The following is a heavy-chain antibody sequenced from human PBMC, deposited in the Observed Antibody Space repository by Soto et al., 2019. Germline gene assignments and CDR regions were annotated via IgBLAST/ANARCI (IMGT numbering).Heavy chain of an antibody. J-gene: IGHJ4*01. Sequence: PSETLSLTCTVSGGSISSSSYYWGWLRQPQGKGLEWIGSIYYSGSTYYNPSLKSRVTISVDTSKNQFSLKLSSVTAADTALYYGVIHAPAISILATWDQEAGLTISS. V-gene: IGHV4-39*01. CDR2: IYYSGST. CDR1: GGSISSSSYY. CDR3: VIHAPAISILAT. D-gene: IGHD5-12*01.